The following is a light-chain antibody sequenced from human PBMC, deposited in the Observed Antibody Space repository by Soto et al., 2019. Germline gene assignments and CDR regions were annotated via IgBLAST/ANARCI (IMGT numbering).Light chain of an antibody. CDR2: DAS. V-gene: IGKV3-11*01. J-gene: IGKJ1*01. Sequence: EIVLTLSPGTLSLSPGERATLSCRASQSVSSYLAWYQQKPGQAPRLLIYDASNRATGIPARFSGSGSGTDFTLTISSLEPEDFAVYYCQQRSNWPRTFGQGTKLDIK. CDR3: QQRSNWPRT. CDR1: QSVSSY.